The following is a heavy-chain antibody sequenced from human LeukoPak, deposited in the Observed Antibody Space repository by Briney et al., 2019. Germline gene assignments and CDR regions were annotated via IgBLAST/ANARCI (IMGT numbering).Heavy chain of an antibody. D-gene: IGHD1-1*01. CDR3: ARAGNAWNAYHDF. V-gene: IGHV1-18*01. J-gene: IGHJ4*02. Sequence: ASVKVSCKASGYTFENNGISGLRQAPGQGLEWMGWISAYTGNTNYAQNFQGRVTMTADTSASTASMELRNLRSDDTDVCYCARAGNAWNAYHDFWGQGTLVTVSS. CDR2: ISAYTGNT. CDR1: GYTFENNG.